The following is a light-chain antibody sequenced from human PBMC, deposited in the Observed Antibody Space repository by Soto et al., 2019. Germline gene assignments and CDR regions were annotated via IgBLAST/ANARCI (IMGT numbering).Light chain of an antibody. V-gene: IGKV3-15*01. CDR3: EQYNNWPHA. CDR1: QSVSSN. Sequence: EIVMTQSPATLSVSPGERATLSCRASQSVSSNLAWYQQKPGQAPSLLIYGASTRATAIPARFSGSGSGTEFTLTISSLQSEDFAVYYCEQYNNWPHAFGGGTKVDI. CDR2: GAS. J-gene: IGKJ4*01.